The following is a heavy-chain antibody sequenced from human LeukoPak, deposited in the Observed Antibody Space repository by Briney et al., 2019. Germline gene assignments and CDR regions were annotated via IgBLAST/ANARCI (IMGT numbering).Heavy chain of an antibody. Sequence: PSETLSLTCAVYGGSFSGYYWSWIRQPPGKGLGWIGEINHSGSTNYNPSLKSRVTISVDTSKNQFSLKLSSVTAADTAVYYCARGGLIVVVPAANRNFDYWGQGTLVTVSS. D-gene: IGHD2-2*01. CDR3: ARGGLIVVVPAANRNFDY. J-gene: IGHJ4*02. V-gene: IGHV4-34*01. CDR1: GGSFSGYY. CDR2: INHSGST.